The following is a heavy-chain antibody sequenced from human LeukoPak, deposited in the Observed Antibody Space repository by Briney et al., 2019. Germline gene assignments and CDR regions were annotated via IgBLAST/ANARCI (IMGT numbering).Heavy chain of an antibody. CDR1: GGSISSYY. CDR2: ISYSGST. CDR3: ARDSLYSSAWFDF. Sequence: SETLSLTCTVSGGSISSYYWSWIRQPAGKGLEWIGYISYSGSTNYNPSLKSRVTISLDTSKNQFSLNLRYVTAADTAVYYCARDSLYSSAWFDFWGQGTLVTVSS. V-gene: IGHV4-59*01. J-gene: IGHJ4*02. D-gene: IGHD6-19*01.